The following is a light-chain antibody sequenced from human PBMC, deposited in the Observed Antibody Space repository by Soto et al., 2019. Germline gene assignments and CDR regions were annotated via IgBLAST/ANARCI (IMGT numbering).Light chain of an antibody. V-gene: IGKV3-20*01. CDR2: GAS. J-gene: IGKJ1*01. Sequence: EIVVTQSPGTLSLSPGERATLSCRASQSVSSNYLAWYQRKPGQAPRLLIYGASSRATDIPNRFSGSGSGTDFTLTLDRREPEDFSVYFWQQYGGSPPTFGQGTKVEIK. CDR1: QSVSSNY. CDR3: QQYGGSPPT.